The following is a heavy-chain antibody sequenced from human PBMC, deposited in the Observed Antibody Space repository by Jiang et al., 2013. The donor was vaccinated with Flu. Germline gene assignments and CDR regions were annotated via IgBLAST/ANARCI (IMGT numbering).Heavy chain of an antibody. CDR1: GYSISSGYY. Sequence: SGPGLVKPSETLSLTCAVSGYSISSGYYWGWIRQPPGKGLEWIGSIYHSGSTYYNPSLKSRVTISVDTSKNQFSLKLSSVTAADTAVYYCARQLTMISTIQNWFDPWGQGTLVTVSS. D-gene: IGHD3-22*01. CDR3: ARQLTMISTIQNWFDP. J-gene: IGHJ5*02. V-gene: IGHV4-38-2*01. CDR2: IYHSGST.